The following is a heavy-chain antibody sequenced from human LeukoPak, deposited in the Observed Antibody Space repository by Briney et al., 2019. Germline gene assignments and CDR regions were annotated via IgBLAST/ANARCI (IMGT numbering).Heavy chain of an antibody. V-gene: IGHV3-23*01. CDR2: ISGSGGST. CDR1: GFTFSSYA. J-gene: IGHJ6*02. D-gene: IGHD2-15*01. Sequence: GGSLRLSWAASGFTFSSYAMSWVRQAPGKGLEWVSGISGSGGSTYYADSVKGRFTISRDTSKDTLYLQMNSLRAEDMAVYYRAKSTLVAATTHYYYGMDVWGQGTTVTVSS. CDR3: AKSTLVAATTHYYYGMDV.